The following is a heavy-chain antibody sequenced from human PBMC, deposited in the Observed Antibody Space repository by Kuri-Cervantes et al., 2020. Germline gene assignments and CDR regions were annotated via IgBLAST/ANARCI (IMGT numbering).Heavy chain of an antibody. V-gene: IGHV4-59*12. CDR2: VHYSGGT. Sequence: SETLSLTCTVSGGSISGYYWSWVRQPPGEGLEWIGYVHYSGGTDYNPSLKSRLAISVDTSKNQFSLKLSSVTAADTAVYYCATNYGGNTAYWYFDLWGRGTLVTVSS. CDR3: ATNYGGNTAYWYFDL. CDR1: GGSISGYY. D-gene: IGHD4-23*01. J-gene: IGHJ2*01.